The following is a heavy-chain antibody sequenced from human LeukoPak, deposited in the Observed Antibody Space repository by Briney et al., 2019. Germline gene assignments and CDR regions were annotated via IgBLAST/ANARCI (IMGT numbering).Heavy chain of an antibody. D-gene: IGHD3-10*01. Sequence: GGSLRLSCAASGFTFSSYGMHWVRQAPGKGLEWVAVIWYDGSNKYYADSVKGRFTISRDNSKNTLYLQMNSLRAEDTAAYYCARDLAMVRGRNWFDPWGQGTLVTVSS. V-gene: IGHV3-33*01. J-gene: IGHJ5*02. CDR2: IWYDGSNK. CDR3: ARDLAMVRGRNWFDP. CDR1: GFTFSSYG.